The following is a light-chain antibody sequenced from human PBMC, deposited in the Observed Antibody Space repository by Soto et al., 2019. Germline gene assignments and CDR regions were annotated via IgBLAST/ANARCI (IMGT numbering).Light chain of an antibody. J-gene: IGKJ4*01. CDR1: QSLTNSF. V-gene: IGKV3-20*01. Sequence: EILLTQSPGTLSLSPGDRATLSCRSSQSLTNSFLAWYQQRPGQTPRLLIYGASIRATDIPDRFSGSGSGTDFTLTISRLEPADFAVYFCQQYGRLPLSFGGGTKVEIK. CDR2: GAS. CDR3: QQYGRLPLS.